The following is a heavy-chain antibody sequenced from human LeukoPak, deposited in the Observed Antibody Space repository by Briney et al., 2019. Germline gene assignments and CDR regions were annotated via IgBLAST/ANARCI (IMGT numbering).Heavy chain of an antibody. D-gene: IGHD3-10*01. CDR2: ISYDGSNK. Sequence: GGSLRLSCAASGFTFSSYAMHWVRQAPGKGLEWVAVISYDGSNKYYADSVKGRFTISRDNSKNTLYLRMNSLRAEDTAVYYCARDPLIYWGQGTLVTVSS. J-gene: IGHJ4*02. CDR3: ARDPLIY. V-gene: IGHV3-30-3*01. CDR1: GFTFSSYA.